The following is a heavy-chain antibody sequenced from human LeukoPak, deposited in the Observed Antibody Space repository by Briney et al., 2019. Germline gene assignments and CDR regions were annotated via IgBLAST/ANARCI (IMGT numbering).Heavy chain of an antibody. CDR1: GGSISSGGYS. D-gene: IGHD4-17*01. Sequence: SETLSLTCAVSGGSISSGGYSWSWIRQPPGKGLEWIGYIYHSGSTYYNPSLKSRVTISVDTSKNQFSLKLSSVTAADTAVYYCARQWSPDYGDYEFDYWGQGTLVTVSS. CDR3: ARQWSPDYGDYEFDY. V-gene: IGHV4-30-2*03. CDR2: IYHSGST. J-gene: IGHJ4*02.